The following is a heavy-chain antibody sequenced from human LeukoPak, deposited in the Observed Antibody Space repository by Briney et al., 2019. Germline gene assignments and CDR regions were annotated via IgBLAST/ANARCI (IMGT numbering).Heavy chain of an antibody. CDR2: IYTSGST. J-gene: IGHJ4*02. D-gene: IGHD6-13*01. V-gene: IGHV4-61*02. CDR3: ARDVVAAAGTWDY. Sequence: SETRSLTCTVAGGSISSGSYYWSWIRQPAGKGLEWIGRIYTSGSTNYNPSLKSRVTISVDTSKNQFSLKLSSVTAADTAVYYCARDVVAAAGTWDYWGQGTLVTVSS. CDR1: GGSISSGSYY.